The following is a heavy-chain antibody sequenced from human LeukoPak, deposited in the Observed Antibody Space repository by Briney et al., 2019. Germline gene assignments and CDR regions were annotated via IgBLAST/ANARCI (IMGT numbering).Heavy chain of an antibody. D-gene: IGHD4-17*01. V-gene: IGHV3-48*01. CDR2: ISTTTSAI. J-gene: IGHJ4*02. CDR1: WFTFSTYC. CDR3: ARAPYGERGGSDY. Sequence: GAPRPSFAASWFTFSTYCMYWVRPAPGKGRGGVSYISTTTSAIYYADSVKGRFTVSRDNAKSSLYLQMNSLRADDTAVYYCARAPYGERGGSDYWGQGTLVTVSS.